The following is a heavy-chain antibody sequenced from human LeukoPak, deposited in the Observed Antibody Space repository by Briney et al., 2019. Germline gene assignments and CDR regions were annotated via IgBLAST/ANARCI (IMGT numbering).Heavy chain of an antibody. CDR2: IIPIFGTA. CDR3: AVGYSSGWFNIDY. V-gene: IGHV1-69*06. D-gene: IGHD6-19*01. Sequence: SVKVSCKASGGTFSSHAISWVRQAPGHGLEWMGGIIPIFGTANYAQKFQGRVTITADKSTSTAYMELSSLRSEDTAVYYCAVGYSSGWFNIDYWGQGTLVTVSS. J-gene: IGHJ4*02. CDR1: GGTFSSHA.